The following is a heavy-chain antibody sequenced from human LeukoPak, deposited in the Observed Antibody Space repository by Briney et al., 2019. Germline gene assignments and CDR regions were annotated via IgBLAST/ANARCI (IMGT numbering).Heavy chain of an antibody. D-gene: IGHD3-16*01. CDR2: IYYSGST. J-gene: IGHJ3*02. Sequence: SETLSLTCTVSGGSISSYYWSWIRQPPGKGLEWIGYIYYSGSTNYNPSLKSRVTISVDTSKNQFSLKPSSVTAADTAVYYCARPRGGYDAFDIWGQGTMVTVSS. V-gene: IGHV4-59*01. CDR1: GGSISSYY. CDR3: ARPRGGYDAFDI.